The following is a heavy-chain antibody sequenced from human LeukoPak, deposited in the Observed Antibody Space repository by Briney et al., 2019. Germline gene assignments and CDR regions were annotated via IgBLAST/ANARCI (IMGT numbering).Heavy chain of an antibody. Sequence: SGPTLVKPTQTLTLTCTFSGFSLSTSGVGVGWIRQPPGKALEWLAIIYWDDDKRYSPSLSSGLTVTKGTSNNQVVLTMTNMDPVDTATYYCAHRAGTTLDYWGQGTLVTVSS. D-gene: IGHD2-15*01. V-gene: IGHV2-5*02. J-gene: IGHJ4*02. CDR3: AHRAGTTLDY. CDR2: IYWDDDK. CDR1: GFSLSTSGVG.